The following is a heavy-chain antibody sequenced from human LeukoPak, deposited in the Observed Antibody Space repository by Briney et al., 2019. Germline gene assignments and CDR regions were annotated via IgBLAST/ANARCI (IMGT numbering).Heavy chain of an antibody. Sequence: APLTLSCTASGGTFSSYAMSWVRQAPGQGLEWMGGIIPIFGTANYAQKFQGRVTITADESTSTAYMELSSLRSEDTAVYYCARAGTADVDTAMVYFDYWGQGTLVTVSS. CDR3: ARAGTADVDTAMVYFDY. J-gene: IGHJ4*02. CDR1: GGTFSSYA. D-gene: IGHD5-18*01. V-gene: IGHV1-69*13. CDR2: IIPIFGTA.